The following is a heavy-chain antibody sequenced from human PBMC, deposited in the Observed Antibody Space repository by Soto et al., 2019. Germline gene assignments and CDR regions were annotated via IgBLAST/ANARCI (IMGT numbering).Heavy chain of an antibody. CDR3: ARNEELDLVSAFDI. CDR1: GGSFSGYY. D-gene: IGHD1-7*01. CDR2: INHSGST. J-gene: IGHJ3*02. Sequence: SETLSLSCAVYGGSFSGYYWSWIRQPPGKGLEWIGEINHSGSTNYNPSLKSRVTISVDTSKNQFSLKLSSVTAADTAVYYCARNEELDLVSAFDIWGQGTMVTVSS. V-gene: IGHV4-34*01.